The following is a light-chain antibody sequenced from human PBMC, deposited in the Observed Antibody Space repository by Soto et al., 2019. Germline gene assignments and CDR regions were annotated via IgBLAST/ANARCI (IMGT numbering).Light chain of an antibody. V-gene: IGKV1-39*01. CDR2: DAS. CDR3: KQSNRTPT. CDR1: QGISND. Sequence: DLEMTQSPSTLSSSLGDRVTITCRASQGISNDLGWYQQKPGQAPKLLIYDASSLQPGVPSRFSGSGSGTDYTLTISSLQPEDFATYYCKQSNRTPTCGQGTRLDIK. J-gene: IGKJ5*01.